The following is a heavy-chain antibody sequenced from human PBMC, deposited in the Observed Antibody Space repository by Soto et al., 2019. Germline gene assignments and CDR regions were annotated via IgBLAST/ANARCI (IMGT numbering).Heavy chain of an antibody. CDR3: AKGPHSSGWHYFDY. CDR2: VSGSGANT. V-gene: IGHV3-23*01. J-gene: IGHJ4*02. Sequence: DVQLLESGGALVQPGGSLRLSCAASGITFSSYAMSWVRQAPGKGLEWVSTVSGSGANTYYADSVKGRFTISRDNSVNTLYLQMISLSAEDMAIYYCAKGPHSSGWHYFDYWGQGTLVTVSS. D-gene: IGHD6-19*01. CDR1: GITFSSYA.